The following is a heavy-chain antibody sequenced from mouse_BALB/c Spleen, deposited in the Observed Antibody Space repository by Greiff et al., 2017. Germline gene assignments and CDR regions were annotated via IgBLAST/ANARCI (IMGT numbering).Heavy chain of an antibody. Sequence: DVKLQESGGGLVQPGGSRKLSCAASGFTFSSFGMHWVRQAPEKGLEWVAYISSGSSTIYYADTVKGRFTISRDNPKNTLFLQMTSLRSEDTAMYYCAREGYGNYVFAYWGQGTLVTVSA. V-gene: IGHV5-17*02. J-gene: IGHJ3*01. D-gene: IGHD2-1*01. CDR3: AREGYGNYVFAY. CDR1: GFTFSSFG. CDR2: ISSGSSTI.